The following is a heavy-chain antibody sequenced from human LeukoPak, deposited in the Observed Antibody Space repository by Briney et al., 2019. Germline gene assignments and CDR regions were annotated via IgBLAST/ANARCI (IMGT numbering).Heavy chain of an antibody. V-gene: IGHV3-64*02. J-gene: IGHJ3*02. D-gene: IGHD1-26*01. CDR3: ARGGRLTDDAFGI. CDR2: ISSSSNGGNT. Sequence: GGSLRLSCAASGFTVNSYAMYWVRQAPGKGLEYVSAISSSSNGGNTYYADSVKGRFTISRDNVKNTVDLQMGNLRTEDMGVYYCARGGRLTDDAFGIWGQGTMVTVSS. CDR1: GFTVNSYA.